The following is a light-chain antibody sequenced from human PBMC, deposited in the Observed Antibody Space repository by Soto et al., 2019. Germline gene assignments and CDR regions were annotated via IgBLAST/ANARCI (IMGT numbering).Light chain of an antibody. J-gene: IGKJ1*01. Sequence: EIVLTQSPATLSLSPGERAPLPCRASQGVSSYLAWYQQKPGQAPRLLIYDASSRATGIPARFSGSGSGTDFTLTISSLEPEDFAVYYCQQRSNWPSFGQGTKVEIK. CDR3: QQRSNWPS. CDR1: QGVSSY. V-gene: IGKV3-11*01. CDR2: DAS.